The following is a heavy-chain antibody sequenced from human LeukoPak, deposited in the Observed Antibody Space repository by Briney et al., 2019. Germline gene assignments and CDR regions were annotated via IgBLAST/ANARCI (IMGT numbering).Heavy chain of an antibody. CDR1: GFAFDEHG. CDR2: INWSGGST. CDR3: ARAPITSPLYFDS. J-gene: IGHJ4*02. V-gene: IGHV3-20*04. Sequence: GGSLRLSCTASGFAFDEHGMSWVRQVRGKGLEWVSGINWSGGSTGYADPLRGRFTISRDNDKNSLYLQMDSLRAEDTALYYCARAPITSPLYFDSWGQGTLVTVSS. D-gene: IGHD2-2*01.